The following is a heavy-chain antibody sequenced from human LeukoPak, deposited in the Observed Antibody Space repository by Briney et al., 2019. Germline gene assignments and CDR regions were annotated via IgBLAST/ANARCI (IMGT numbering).Heavy chain of an antibody. CDR2: ISSSSSTI. CDR1: GFTFSSYS. CDR3: AKGLSYYYDSSGKAFDY. J-gene: IGHJ4*02. Sequence: QPGGSLRLSCAASGFTFSSYSMNWVRQAPGKGLEWVSYISSSSSTIYYADSVKGRFTISRDNSKNTLYLQMNSLRAEDTAVYYCAKGLSYYYDSSGKAFDYWGQGTLVTVSS. V-gene: IGHV3-48*01. D-gene: IGHD3-22*01.